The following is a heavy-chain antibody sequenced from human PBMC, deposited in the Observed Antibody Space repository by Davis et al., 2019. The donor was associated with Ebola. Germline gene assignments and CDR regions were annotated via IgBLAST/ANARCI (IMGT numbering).Heavy chain of an antibody. CDR1: GEPFSGYY. J-gene: IGHJ4*02. V-gene: IGHV4-34*01. Sequence: MPSETLSPTCAVYGEPFSGYYWSWIRQSPEKGRDWIGEVNDGGGGTYNPSLKSRVTISIDKLRNQFSLKLNSVTAADTAVYCCARVGLSSGWTFDSWGQGTLVIVSS. D-gene: IGHD6-19*01. CDR2: VNDGGGG. CDR3: ARVGLSSGWTFDS.